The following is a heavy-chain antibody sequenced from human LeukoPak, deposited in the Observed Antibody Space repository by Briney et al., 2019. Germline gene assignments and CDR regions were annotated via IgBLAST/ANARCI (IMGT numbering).Heavy chain of an antibody. D-gene: IGHD3-10*01. CDR1: GFTFSTYW. V-gene: IGHV3-7*01. J-gene: IGHJ6*03. Sequence: GGSLRLSCAASGFTFSTYWMSWVRQAPGKGLEWVANIKQDGSEKYYVDSLKGRFTISRDNAKNSLYLQMNSLRAEDTAVYYCARVMVRGARSYYYYMDVWGKGTTVTVSS. CDR3: ARVMVRGARSYYYYMDV. CDR2: IKQDGSEK.